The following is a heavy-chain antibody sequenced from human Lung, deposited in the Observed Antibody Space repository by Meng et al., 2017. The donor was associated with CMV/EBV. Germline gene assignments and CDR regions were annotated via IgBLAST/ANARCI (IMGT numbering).Heavy chain of an antibody. Sequence: VRRTAWRPGLRQPSHALPLPRTVSGDSYSSGEYCWSWIRQPPGKGLEWIGYMDYRGSTFYNPSLKSRVTISVDTSKNQFSLKLSSVTAADTAVYFCARGELLWDYWGQGTLVTVSS. CDR1: GDSYSSGEYC. D-gene: IGHD2-2*01. J-gene: IGHJ4*02. CDR2: MDYRGST. CDR3: ARGELLWDY. V-gene: IGHV4-30-4*01.